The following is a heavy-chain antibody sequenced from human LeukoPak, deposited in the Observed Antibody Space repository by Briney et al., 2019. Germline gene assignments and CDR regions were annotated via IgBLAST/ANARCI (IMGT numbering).Heavy chain of an antibody. V-gene: IGHV3-23*01. Sequence: PGGSLRLSCAASGFTFRSYAMTWARQAPGKGLEWVSTINYGGTFYAESVKGRFTISRDNSKNTLYLQMNSLRAEDTAVYYCSKDHTGGDYRVRSEGYWGQGALVTVTS. CDR2: INYGGT. CDR1: GFTFRSYA. D-gene: IGHD3-10*01. J-gene: IGHJ4*02. CDR3: SKDHTGGDYRVRSEGY.